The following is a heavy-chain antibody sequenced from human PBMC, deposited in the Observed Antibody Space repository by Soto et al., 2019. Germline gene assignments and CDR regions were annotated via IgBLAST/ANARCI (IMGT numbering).Heavy chain of an antibody. CDR2: VYYTGST. D-gene: IGHD6-6*01. V-gene: IGHV4-59*01. CDR1: GGSMSGYY. J-gene: IGHJ4*02. CDR3: ARSIAVPSGHIDH. Sequence: QVQLQESGPGLVKPSETLSLTCRVSGGSMSGYYWSWVRLAHGKGLEWIGYVYYTGSTNYNPSLQSRVSISVDTSNKHFSLSLSLVTAADTAVYFCARSIAVPSGHIDHWGQGIRVTISS.